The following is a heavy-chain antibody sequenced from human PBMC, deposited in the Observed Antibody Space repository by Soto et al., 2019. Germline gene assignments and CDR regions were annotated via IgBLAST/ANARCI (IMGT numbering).Heavy chain of an antibody. CDR2: IYYSGST. CDR1: GGSISSGDYY. V-gene: IGHV4-30-4*01. D-gene: IGHD3-10*01. Sequence: SETLSLTCTVSGGSISSGDYYWSWIRQPPGKGLEWIGYIYYSGSTYYNPSLKSRVTISVDTSKNQFSLKLSSVTAADTAVYYCAREVSASGYYGLGRPLRSNYYYGMDVWGQGTTVTVS. CDR3: AREVSASGYYGLGRPLRSNYYYGMDV. J-gene: IGHJ6*02.